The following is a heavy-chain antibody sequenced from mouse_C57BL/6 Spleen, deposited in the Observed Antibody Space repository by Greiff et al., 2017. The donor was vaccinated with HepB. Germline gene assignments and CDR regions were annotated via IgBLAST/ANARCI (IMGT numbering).Heavy chain of an antibody. CDR2: IRSKSNNYAT. J-gene: IGHJ4*01. D-gene: IGHD1-1*02. CDR1: GFSFNTYA. CDR3: VRLGNYYAMDY. Sequence: EVQLQESGGGLVQPKGSLKLSCAASGFSFNTYAMNWVRQAPGKGLEWVARIRSKSNNYATYYADSVKDRFTISRDDSESMLYLQMNNLKTEDTAMYYCVRLGNYYAMDYWGQGTSVTVSS. V-gene: IGHV10-1*01.